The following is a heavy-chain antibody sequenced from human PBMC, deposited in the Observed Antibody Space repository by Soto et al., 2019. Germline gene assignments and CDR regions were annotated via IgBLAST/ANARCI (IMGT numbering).Heavy chain of an antibody. CDR2: ISHDGSEK. J-gene: IGHJ6*02. CDR3: ARAAAYFYHYYYAMDV. CDR1: RFTFSSYA. D-gene: IGHD6-13*01. Sequence: GGSLRLSCAASRFTFSSYAMDWVRQAPGKGLEWVAVISHDGSEKYYGDSVKGRFTISRDNPENTVYLQMNSLRPEDTAVYYCARAAAYFYHYYYAMDVWGQGTAVTVSS. V-gene: IGHV3-30-3*01.